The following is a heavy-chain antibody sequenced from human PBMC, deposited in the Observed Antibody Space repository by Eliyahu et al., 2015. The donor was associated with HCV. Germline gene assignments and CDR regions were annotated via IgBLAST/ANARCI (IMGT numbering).Heavy chain of an antibody. Sequence: QVQLQESGPGLVKPSETLSLTCTASGGXIRRYYWSWXRQPPGKGLEWIGHIYYTGGTNYNPSLTSRVTISVDVSKNQFSLELKSVTAADTAVYYCARQPHDYINYFDYYGLDVWGQGATVAVSS. CDR2: IYYTGGT. D-gene: IGHD4-11*01. J-gene: IGHJ6*02. CDR1: GGXIRRYY. V-gene: IGHV4-59*08. CDR3: ARQPHDYINYFDYYGLDV.